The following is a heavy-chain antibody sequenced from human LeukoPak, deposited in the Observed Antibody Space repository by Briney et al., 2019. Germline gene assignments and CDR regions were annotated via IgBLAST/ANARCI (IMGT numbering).Heavy chain of an antibody. Sequence: ASVKVSCKASGYTFTGKHMYWVRQAPGQGLEWMGWINPNSGGTNYAQKFQGRVTMTRDTSISTAYMEVSRLRYDDTAVYYCARGDSYYDILTGSLDYWGQGTLVTVSS. CDR1: GYTFTGKH. V-gene: IGHV1-2*02. CDR2: INPNSGGT. J-gene: IGHJ4*02. CDR3: ARGDSYYDILTGSLDY. D-gene: IGHD3-9*01.